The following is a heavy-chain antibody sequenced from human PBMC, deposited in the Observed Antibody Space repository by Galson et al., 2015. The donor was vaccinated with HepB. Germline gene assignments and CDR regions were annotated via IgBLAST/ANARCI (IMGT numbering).Heavy chain of an antibody. CDR2: IWYDGSNK. Sequence: SLRLSCAASGFTFSSYGMHWVRHAPGKGLEWVAVIWYDGSNKYYADSVKGRFTISRDNSKNTLYLQMNSLRAEDTAVYYCARDPSYASLTGCQFYFDYWGQGTLVTVSS. CDR1: GFTFSSYG. CDR3: ARDPSYASLTGCQFYFDY. D-gene: IGHD3-9*01. J-gene: IGHJ4*02. V-gene: IGHV3-33*01.